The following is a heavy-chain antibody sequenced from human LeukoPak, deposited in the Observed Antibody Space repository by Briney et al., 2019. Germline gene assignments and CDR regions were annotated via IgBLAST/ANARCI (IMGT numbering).Heavy chain of an antibody. D-gene: IGHD3-10*01. V-gene: IGHV3-30*18. CDR1: GFTFSSYG. J-gene: IGHJ6*02. Sequence: SGRSLRLSCAASGFTFSSYGMHWVRQAPGKGLEWVAVISYDGSNKYYADSVRGRFTISRDNAKNSLYLQMNSLRAEDTALYYCGKDISAGGMDVWGQGTTVTVS. CDR3: GKDISAGGMDV. CDR2: ISYDGSNK.